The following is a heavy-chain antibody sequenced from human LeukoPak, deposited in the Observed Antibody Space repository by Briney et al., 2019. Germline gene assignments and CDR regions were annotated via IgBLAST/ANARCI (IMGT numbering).Heavy chain of an antibody. J-gene: IGHJ4*02. CDR1: GYTFTSYY. CDR3: AREVVAATRYFDY. D-gene: IGHD2-15*01. CDR2: INPSGGST. V-gene: IGHV1-46*01. Sequence: ASVKVPCKASGYTFTSYYMHWVRQAPGQGLEWMGIINPSGGSTSYAQKSQGRVTMTRDMSTSTVYMELSSLRSEDTAVYYCAREVVAATRYFDYWGQGTLVTVSS.